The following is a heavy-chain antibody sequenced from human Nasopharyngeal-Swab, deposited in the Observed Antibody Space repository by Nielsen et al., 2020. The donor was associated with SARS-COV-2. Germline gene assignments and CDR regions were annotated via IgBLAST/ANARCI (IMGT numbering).Heavy chain of an antibody. CDR3: AKDRDSGDDSGEYYHYYGMDV. V-gene: IGHV3-23*01. CDR2: ISGADDST. J-gene: IGHJ6*02. CDR1: GFIFKNYA. D-gene: IGHD5-12*01. Sequence: GESLKISCSVSGFIFKNYAMNWVRQAPGRGLEWVSAISGADDSTKYADSVKGRFTISRDNSKNTLDLQMNSLRAEDTAMYYCAKDRDSGDDSGEYYHYYGMDVWGQGTSVTVSS.